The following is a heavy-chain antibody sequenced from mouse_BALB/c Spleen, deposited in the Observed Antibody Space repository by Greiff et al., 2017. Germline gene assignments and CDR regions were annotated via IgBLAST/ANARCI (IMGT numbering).Heavy chain of an antibody. Sequence: QVQLQQPGAELVKPGASVKMSCKASGYTFTSYNMHWVKQTPGQGLEWIGAIYPGNGDTSYNQKFKGKATLTADKSSSTAYMQLSSLTSEDSAVYYCARGGYRYDRYYFDYWGQGTTLTVSS. D-gene: IGHD2-14*01. J-gene: IGHJ2*01. CDR1: GYTFTSYN. CDR2: IYPGNGDT. CDR3: ARGGYRYDRYYFDY. V-gene: IGHV1-12*01.